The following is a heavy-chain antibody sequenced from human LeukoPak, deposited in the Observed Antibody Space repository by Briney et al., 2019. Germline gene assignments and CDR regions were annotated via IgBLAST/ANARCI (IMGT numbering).Heavy chain of an antibody. CDR3: ARHKRLAYCGGDCYNWFDP. J-gene: IGHJ5*02. CDR1: GYSFTSCW. D-gene: IGHD2-21*02. Sequence: GESLKISCKGSGYSFTSCWIGWVRQMPGKGLEWMGIIYPGDSDTRYSPSFQGQVTISADKSISTAYLQWSSLKASDTAMYYCARHKRLAYCGGDCYNWFDPWGQGTLVTVSS. CDR2: IYPGDSDT. V-gene: IGHV5-51*01.